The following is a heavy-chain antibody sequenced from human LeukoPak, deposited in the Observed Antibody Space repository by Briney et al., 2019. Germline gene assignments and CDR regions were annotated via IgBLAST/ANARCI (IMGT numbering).Heavy chain of an antibody. J-gene: IGHJ5*02. CDR3: ARDGTYYYGSGTYYNPFDP. D-gene: IGHD3-10*01. V-gene: IGHV4-59*01. Sequence: SETLSLTCTVSGGSISSYYWSWIRQPPGKGLEWIGYIYYSGSTNYNPSLKSRVTISVDTSKNQFSLKLSSVTAADTAVYYCARDGTYYYGSGTYYNPFDPWGQGTLVTVSS. CDR2: IYYSGST. CDR1: GGSISSYY.